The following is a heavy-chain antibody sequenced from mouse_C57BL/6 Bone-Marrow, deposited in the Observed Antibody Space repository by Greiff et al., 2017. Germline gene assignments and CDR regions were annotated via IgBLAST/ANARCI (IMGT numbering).Heavy chain of an antibody. V-gene: IGHV5-6*01. CDR2: ISSGGSYT. Sequence: EVQLVESGGDLVKPGGSLKLSCAASGFTFSSYGMSWVRQTPDKRLEWVATISSGGSYTYYPDSVKGRFTISRDNAKNTLYLQMSRLKSEDTAMYYCARHDYGTWFAYWGQGTLVTVSA. D-gene: IGHD1-1*01. CDR3: ARHDYGTWFAY. CDR1: GFTFSSYG. J-gene: IGHJ3*01.